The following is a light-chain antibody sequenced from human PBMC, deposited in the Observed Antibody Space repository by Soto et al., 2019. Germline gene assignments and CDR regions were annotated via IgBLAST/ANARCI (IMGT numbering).Light chain of an antibody. CDR2: DAS. V-gene: IGKV1-5*01. CDR3: QQSYSTPFT. J-gene: IGKJ3*01. CDR1: QSVRNW. Sequence: DIQMTQSPSTLSASVGDRVTITCRASQSVRNWLAWYQQKPGKAPKLLIYDASSLESGVPSRFSGSGSGTDFTLTISSRQPADFATYFCQQSYSTPFTFGPGTKWIS.